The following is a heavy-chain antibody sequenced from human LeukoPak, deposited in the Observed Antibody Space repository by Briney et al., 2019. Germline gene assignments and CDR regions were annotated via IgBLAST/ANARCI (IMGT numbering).Heavy chain of an antibody. CDR2: IDWDDDK. J-gene: IGHJ4*02. V-gene: IGHV2-70*04. D-gene: IGHD1-26*01. CDR3: ARTKRNSGTYYFDY. CDR1: GFSLSTSGMR. Sequence: SGPTLVNPTQTLTLTCTFSGFSLSTSGMRVSWIRQPPGKALEWLARIDWDDDKFYSTSLKTRLSISKDTSKNQVVLTMTTMDPVDTATYYCARTKRNSGTYYFDYWGQGTLVTVSS.